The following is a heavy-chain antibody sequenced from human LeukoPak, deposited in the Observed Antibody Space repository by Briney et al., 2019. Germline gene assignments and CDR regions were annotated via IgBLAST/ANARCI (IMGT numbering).Heavy chain of an antibody. CDR3: ARVPRLGYCSGGSCYFNYWYFDP. V-gene: IGHV4-59*11. J-gene: IGHJ2*01. Sequence: SETLSLTCSVSGGSISSHYWSWMRQPPGKGLEWIGYIYYTGSTDYNPSLKSRVTISVDTSKNQFSLKLSSVTAADTAVYYCARVPRLGYCSGGSCYFNYWYFDPWGRGTLVTVSS. CDR1: GGSISSHY. D-gene: IGHD2-15*01. CDR2: IYYTGST.